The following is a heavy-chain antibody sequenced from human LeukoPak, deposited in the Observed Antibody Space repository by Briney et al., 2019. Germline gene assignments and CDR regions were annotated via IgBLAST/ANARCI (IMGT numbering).Heavy chain of an antibody. D-gene: IGHD3-3*01. CDR3: ALLGVDNPILGY. CDR2: ISYDGSNK. Sequence: GGSLRLSCAASGFTFSSYAMHWVRQAPGKGLEWVAVISYDGSNKYYADSVKGRFTISRDNSKNTLYLQMNSLRAEDTAVYYCALLGVDNPILGYWGQGTLVTVSS. V-gene: IGHV3-30-3*01. CDR1: GFTFSSYA. J-gene: IGHJ4*02.